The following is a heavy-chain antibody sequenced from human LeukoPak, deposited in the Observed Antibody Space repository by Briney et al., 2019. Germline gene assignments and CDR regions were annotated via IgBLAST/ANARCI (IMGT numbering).Heavy chain of an antibody. CDR3: ARDQGFAGYTYGFDS. V-gene: IGHV4-4*02. J-gene: IGHJ4*02. CDR2: IYHSGST. D-gene: IGHD5-18*01. Sequence: PSETLSLTCAVSGGSISSSNWWSWVRQPPGKGLEWIGEIYHSGSTNYNPSLKSRVTISVDKSKNQFSLKLTSVTAADTAVYFCARDQGFAGYTYGFDSWGQGTLVTVSS. CDR1: GGSISSSNW.